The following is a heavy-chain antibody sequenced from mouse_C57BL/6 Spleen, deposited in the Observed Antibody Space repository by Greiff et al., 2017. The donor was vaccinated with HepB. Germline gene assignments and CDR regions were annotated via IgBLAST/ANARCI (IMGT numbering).Heavy chain of an antibody. J-gene: IGHJ3*01. Sequence: QVQLQQSGPGLVQPSQSLSITCTVSGFSLTSSGVHWVRQSPGKGLAWLGVIWRGGNTDDNAAFMSRPSITKVNSKSQVFFKMNSLQADDTAIYYLAKPNDYGSSYDWVAYWGQGTLVTVSA. CDR3: AKPNDYGSSYDWVAY. V-gene: IGHV2-5*01. CDR2: IWRGGNT. CDR1: GFSLTSSG. D-gene: IGHD1-1*01.